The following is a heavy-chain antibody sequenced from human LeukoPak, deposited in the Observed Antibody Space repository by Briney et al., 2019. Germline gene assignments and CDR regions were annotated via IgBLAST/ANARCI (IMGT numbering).Heavy chain of an antibody. CDR2: ISGSGGST. V-gene: IGHV3-23*01. J-gene: IGHJ4*02. D-gene: IGHD3-9*01. Sequence: RGSLRLSCAASGFTFSSYGMSWVRQAPGKGLEWVSAISGSGGSTYYADSVKGRFTISRDNSKNTLYLQMNRLSAEDTAVYYCAKEVSGYFYLDYWGQGTLVTVSS. CDR3: AKEVSGYFYLDY. CDR1: GFTFSSYG.